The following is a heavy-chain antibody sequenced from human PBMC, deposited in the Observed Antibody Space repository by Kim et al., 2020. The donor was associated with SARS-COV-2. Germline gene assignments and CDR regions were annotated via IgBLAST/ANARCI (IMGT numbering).Heavy chain of an antibody. CDR3: AKGSCGGDCYIDY. J-gene: IGHJ4*02. CDR2: NSGSGITT. D-gene: IGHD2-21*02. CDR1: GFIFSTYG. V-gene: IGHV3-23*01. Sequence: GGSLRLSCAASGFIFSTYGMTWVRQAPGKGLEWVSANSGSGITTYYADSVKGRFTISRDNSKNTLYLQMNSLRAEDTAVYYCAKGSCGGDCYIDYWGQGTLVTVSS.